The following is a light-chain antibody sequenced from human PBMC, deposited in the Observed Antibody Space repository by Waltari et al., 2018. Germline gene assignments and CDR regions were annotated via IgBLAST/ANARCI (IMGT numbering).Light chain of an antibody. CDR1: SGHSSHV. V-gene: IGLV4-69*01. CDR3: QTGGHGTWV. Sequence: QLVLTQSPSASAPLGASIKLTCTLSSGHSSHVIASRQQQPEKGPRYLVKVYSDGSNSRGNEIPDRFSGSSSGAERYLTISSLQSEDEADYYCQTGGHGTWVFGGGTRRTVL. J-gene: IGLJ3*02. CDR2: VYSDGSN.